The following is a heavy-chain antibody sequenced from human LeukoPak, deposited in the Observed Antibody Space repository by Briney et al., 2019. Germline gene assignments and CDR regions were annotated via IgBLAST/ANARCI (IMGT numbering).Heavy chain of an antibody. CDR2: IWYDGSNK. V-gene: IGHV3-33*01. J-gene: IGHJ6*02. Sequence: GGSLRLSCAASGFTFSSYGMHWVRQAPGKGLEWVAVIWYDGSNKYYADSVKGRFTISRDNSKNTLYLQMNSLRAEDTAVYYCARTDYYDSSGLYYYGMDVWGQGTTVTVS. CDR3: ARTDYYDSSGLYYYGMDV. CDR1: GFTFSSYG. D-gene: IGHD3-22*01.